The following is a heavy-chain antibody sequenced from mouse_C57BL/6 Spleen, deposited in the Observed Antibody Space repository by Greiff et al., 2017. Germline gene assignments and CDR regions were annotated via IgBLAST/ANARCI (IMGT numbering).Heavy chain of an antibody. Sequence: QVQLQQPGAELVKPGASVKMSCKASGYTFTSYWITWVKQRPGQGLEWIGDIYPGSGSTNYNEKFKSKATLTVDTSSSTAYMQLSSLTSEDSAVYYCAREGFSYYGSLFDYWGQGTTLTVSS. CDR3: AREGFSYYGSLFDY. J-gene: IGHJ2*01. V-gene: IGHV1-55*01. CDR2: IYPGSGST. CDR1: GYTFTSYW. D-gene: IGHD1-1*01.